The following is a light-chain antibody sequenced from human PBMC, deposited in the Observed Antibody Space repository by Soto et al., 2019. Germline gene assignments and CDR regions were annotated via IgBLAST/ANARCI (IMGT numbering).Light chain of an antibody. J-gene: IGKJ1*01. CDR3: QKYNSGPRT. Sequence: DIQMTQSPSSLSASVGDRVTITCRASQSISSYLNWYQQKPGKVPKLLIYAASTLRSGVPSRFSGSGSGTDFTLTISSLQPEDVATYYCQKYNSGPRTFGQGTKVDIK. CDR2: AAS. V-gene: IGKV1-27*01. CDR1: QSISSY.